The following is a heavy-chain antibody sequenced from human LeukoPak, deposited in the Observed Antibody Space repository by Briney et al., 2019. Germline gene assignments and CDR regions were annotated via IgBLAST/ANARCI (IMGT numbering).Heavy chain of an antibody. CDR1: GGSISSYY. V-gene: IGHV4-38-2*02. J-gene: IGHJ4*02. Sequence: SETLSLTCTVSGGSISSYYWSWIRQPPGKGLEWIGSIYHSGSTYYNPSLKSRVTISVDTSKNQFSLKLSSVTAADTAVYYCARGEDYYGSGSYCYFDYWGQGTLVTVSS. D-gene: IGHD3-10*01. CDR3: ARGEDYYGSGSYCYFDY. CDR2: IYHSGST.